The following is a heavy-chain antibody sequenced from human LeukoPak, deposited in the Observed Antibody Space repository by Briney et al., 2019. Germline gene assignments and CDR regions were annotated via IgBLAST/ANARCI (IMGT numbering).Heavy chain of an antibody. D-gene: IGHD4-23*01. CDR2: ISTSGAGT. J-gene: IGHJ4*02. V-gene: IGHV3-23*01. Sequence: GGSLRLSCAASGFTFSSYAMIWVRQAPGKGLERVSGISTSGAGTYCADSVKGRFTISRDNSKNTLYLQMNSLRAEDTAVYYCAKGGRWSSFDYWGQGTLVTVSS. CDR1: GFTFSSYA. CDR3: AKGGRWSSFDY.